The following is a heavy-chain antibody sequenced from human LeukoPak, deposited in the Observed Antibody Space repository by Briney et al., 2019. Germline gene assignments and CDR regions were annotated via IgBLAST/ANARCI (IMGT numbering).Heavy chain of an antibody. V-gene: IGHV4-59*01. CDR2: IYYSGST. D-gene: IGHD5-12*01. Sequence: SETLSLTCTVSGGSISSYYWSWIRQPPGKGLEWIGYIYYSGSTNYNPSLKSRVTISVDTSKNHFSLNLTAVTAADTAIYYCARTGSGRDYYGMDVWGQGTSVTVSS. CDR1: GGSISSYY. J-gene: IGHJ6*02. CDR3: ARTGSGRDYYGMDV.